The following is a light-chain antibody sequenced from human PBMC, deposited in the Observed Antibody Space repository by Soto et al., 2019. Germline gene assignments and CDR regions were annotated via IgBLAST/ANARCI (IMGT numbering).Light chain of an antibody. V-gene: IGLV1-51*01. CDR3: GTWDSSLNGYV. J-gene: IGLJ1*01. Sequence: QSALTQPPSVSAAPGQEVTISCSGSRSNIGNNFVSWYQQFPRTAPKLLIYDNYKRTSGITDRISGSKSGTSATLGITGLQAGDAADYYCGTWDSSLNGYVFGPGTKVTVL. CDR1: RSNIGNNF. CDR2: DNY.